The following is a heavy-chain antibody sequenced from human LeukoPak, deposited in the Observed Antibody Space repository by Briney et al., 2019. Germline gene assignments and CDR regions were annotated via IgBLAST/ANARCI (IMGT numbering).Heavy chain of an antibody. J-gene: IGHJ4*02. Sequence: ASVKVSCTASGFTFTSSAVQWVRQARGQRLEWIGWIVVGSGNTNYAQKFQERVTITRDMSTSTAYMELSSLRSEDTAVYYCAADPRDIVVVPAAVWGQGTLVTVSS. CDR2: IVVGSGNT. V-gene: IGHV1-58*01. CDR3: AADPRDIVVVPAAV. D-gene: IGHD2-2*01. CDR1: GFTFTSSA.